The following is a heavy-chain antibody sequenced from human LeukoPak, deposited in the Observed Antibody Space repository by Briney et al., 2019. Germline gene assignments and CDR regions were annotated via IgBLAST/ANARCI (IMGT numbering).Heavy chain of an antibody. CDR3: ARVTTYYYYMDV. Sequence: SETLSLTCAVYGGSFSNYYWSWIRQPPGKGLEWIGEINHSGSTNYNPSLKSRVTISVDTSKNQFSLKLSSVTAADTAVYYCARVTTYYYYMDVWGKGTTVTVSS. J-gene: IGHJ6*03. D-gene: IGHD4-17*01. CDR1: GGSFSNYY. V-gene: IGHV4-34*01. CDR2: INHSGST.